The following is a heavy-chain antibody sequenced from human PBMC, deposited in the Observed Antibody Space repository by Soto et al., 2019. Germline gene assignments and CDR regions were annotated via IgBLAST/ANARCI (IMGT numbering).Heavy chain of an antibody. J-gene: IGHJ5*02. CDR3: AMLSCSISTCPGGYHWFAP. V-gene: IGHV4-4*02. D-gene: IGHD2-2*01. CDR1: GDSISSGNW. CDR2: APHSGIT. Sequence: QVRLQESGPGLVKPSGTLSLTCAVSGDSISSGNWWTWVRQPPGKGLEWIGEAPHSGITTYNPSPPSRFTMSVATSTAPFSLRLTSVTAADTAIYSCAMLSCSISTCPGGYHWFAPWGQGTLVTVSS.